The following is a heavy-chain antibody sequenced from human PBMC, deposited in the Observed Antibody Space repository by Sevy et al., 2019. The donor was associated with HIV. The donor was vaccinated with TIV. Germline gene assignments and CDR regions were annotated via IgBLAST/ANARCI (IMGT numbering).Heavy chain of an antibody. CDR1: GYTFTHYA. J-gene: IGHJ4*02. V-gene: IGHV1-3*01. D-gene: IGHD4-17*01. CDR2: INAANGNT. CDR3: ARARGTSVTKFED. Sequence: ASVKVSCKASGYTFTHYAIHWVRQAPGQRLEWMGWINAANGNTKYSQKFQGRVTITRDTSASTAYMELSSLISEDTAIEYCARARGTSVTKFEDWGQGTLVTVSS.